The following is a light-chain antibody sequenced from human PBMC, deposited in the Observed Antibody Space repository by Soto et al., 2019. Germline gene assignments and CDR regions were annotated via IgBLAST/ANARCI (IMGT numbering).Light chain of an antibody. CDR2: LNSDGSH. V-gene: IGLV4-69*01. CDR1: SGHSSYA. Sequence: QPVLTQSPSASASLGASVKLTCTLSSGHSSYAIAWHQQQPEKGPRYLMKLNSDGSHSKGDGIPDRFSGSSSGAERYLIIPRLQSEDEADYYCQTWGTGIHVFGTGTKVTVL. CDR3: QTWGTGIHV. J-gene: IGLJ1*01.